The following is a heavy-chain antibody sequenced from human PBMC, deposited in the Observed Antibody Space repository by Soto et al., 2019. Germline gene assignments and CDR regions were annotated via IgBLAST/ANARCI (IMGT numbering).Heavy chain of an antibody. D-gene: IGHD6-19*01. CDR3: ARPGLTVPGTRYFDH. CDR1: GFTFNSYA. V-gene: IGHV3-23*05. CDR2: IGSDGTAI. J-gene: IGHJ4*02. Sequence: GGSLRLXXXXXGFTFNSYAMSWVRQAPGKGLEWVSAIGSDGTAIQYADSVKGRFTISKDNSKDMLYLQMNSLRAEDTAVYYCARPGLTVPGTRYFDHWGQGALVTVSS.